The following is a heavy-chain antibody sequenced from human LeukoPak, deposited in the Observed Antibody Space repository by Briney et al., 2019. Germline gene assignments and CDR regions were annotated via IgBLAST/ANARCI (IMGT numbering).Heavy chain of an antibody. CDR2: ICTSGST. V-gene: IGHV4-4*07. D-gene: IGHD2-2*01. CDR1: GVSISSYY. Sequence: PSETLSLTCTVSGVSISSYYWSWIRQPAGKGLEWIGRICTSGSTKYNPSLKSRVTMSVDPSKNHFSLKLSSVTAADTAVYYCARVVPAANSLLEDYYYYIDVWGKGTTVTVSS. CDR3: ARVVPAANSLLEDYYYYIDV. J-gene: IGHJ6*03.